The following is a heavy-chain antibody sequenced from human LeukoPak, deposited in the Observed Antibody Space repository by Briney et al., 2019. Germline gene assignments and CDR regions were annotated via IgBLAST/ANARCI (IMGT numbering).Heavy chain of an antibody. CDR1: GYTFTSYA. CDR3: ARDQDPDYFDY. J-gene: IGHJ4*02. V-gene: IGHV1-3*01. CDR2: INAGNGNT. Sequence: ASVKVSCKASGYTFTSYAMHWVRQAPGQRLEWMGWINAGNGNTKYSQKFQGRVTMTRDTSTSTVYMELSSLRSEDTAVYYCARDQDPDYFDYWGQGTLVTVSS.